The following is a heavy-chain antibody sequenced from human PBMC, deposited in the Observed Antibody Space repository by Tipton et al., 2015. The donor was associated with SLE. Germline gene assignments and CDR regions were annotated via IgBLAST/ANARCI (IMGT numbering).Heavy chain of an antibody. CDR1: GGSISSYY. J-gene: IGHJ4*02. CDR3: ARSAGYGSNWAHFDY. Sequence: TLSLTCTVSGGSISSYYWSWIRQPAGKGLEWIGRIYSSGTTNYYPSLKSRVTISVDTSKNQFSPKLSSVTAADTAVYYCARSAGYGSNWAHFDYWGQGTLVTVSS. CDR2: IYSSGTT. D-gene: IGHD6-13*01. V-gene: IGHV4-4*07.